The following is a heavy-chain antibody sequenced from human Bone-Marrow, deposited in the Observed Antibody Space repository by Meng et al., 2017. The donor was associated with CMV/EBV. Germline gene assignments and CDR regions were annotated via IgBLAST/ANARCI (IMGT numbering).Heavy chain of an antibody. CDR2: IDWDDDE. CDR1: GFSLSTSRMR. D-gene: IGHD3-22*01. J-gene: IGHJ4*02. CDR3: AHIAGGYDSAYYPN. V-gene: IGHV2-70*12. Sequence: SGPTLVKPTQTLTLTCSFSGFSLSTSRMRVAWIRQPPGKALEWLARIDWDDDEFYSTSLRTRLTISKDTSKNQVVLTMTNMDPVDTATYYCAHIAGGYDSAYYPNWGQGTLVTVSS.